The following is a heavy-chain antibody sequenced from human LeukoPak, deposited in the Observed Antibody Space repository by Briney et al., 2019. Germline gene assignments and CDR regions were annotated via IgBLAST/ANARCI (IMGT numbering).Heavy chain of an antibody. CDR2: ISYDGSNK. CDR3: ARDRQIHSSSSLSFDY. D-gene: IGHD6-6*01. Sequence: GGSLRLSCAASGFTFSSYAMHWVRQAPGKGLEWVAVISYDGSNKYYADSVKGRFTISRDNSKNTLYLQMNSLRAEDTAVYYCARDRQIHSSSSLSFDYWGQGTLVTVSS. V-gene: IGHV3-30-3*01. CDR1: GFTFSSYA. J-gene: IGHJ4*02.